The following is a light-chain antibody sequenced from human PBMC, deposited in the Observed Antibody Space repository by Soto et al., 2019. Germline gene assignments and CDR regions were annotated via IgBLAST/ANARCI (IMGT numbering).Light chain of an antibody. CDR2: EVS. J-gene: IGLJ1*01. V-gene: IGLV2-11*01. CDR3: CSYAGSYTFV. CDR1: SSDVGVYNY. Sequence: QSVLTQPRSVSGSPGQSVTISCTGTSSDVGVYNYVSWYQQYPGKAPKIMIYEVSKRPSGVPDCFSGSKSDNTASLTISGLQAEDEADYYCCSYAGSYTFVFGIGTKVT.